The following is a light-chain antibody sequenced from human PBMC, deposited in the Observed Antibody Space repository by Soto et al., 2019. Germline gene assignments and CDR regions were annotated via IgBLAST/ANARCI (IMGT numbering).Light chain of an antibody. V-gene: IGLV2-14*01. J-gene: IGLJ2*01. Sequence: QSALTQPASVSGSPGQSITISCTGTSRDVGDYNYVSWYQQHPGKAPKVMIYEVSNRPSGFSNRFSGSKSGNTASLTISGLQAEDEADYYCSSYTSSNTLVFGGGTKLTVL. CDR3: SSYTSSNTLV. CDR2: EVS. CDR1: SRDVGDYNY.